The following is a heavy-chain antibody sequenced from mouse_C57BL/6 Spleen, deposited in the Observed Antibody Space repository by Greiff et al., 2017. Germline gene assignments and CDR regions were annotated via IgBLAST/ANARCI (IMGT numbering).Heavy chain of an antibody. Sequence: VQLKESGGDLVKPGGSLKLSCAASGFTFSSYGLSWVRQTPDKRLEWVATISSGGSYTYYPDSVKGRFTISRDNAKNTLYLQMSSLKSEDTAMYYCARRDDYDGNYAMDYWGQGTSVTVSS. CDR3: ARRDDYDGNYAMDY. CDR2: ISSGGSYT. CDR1: GFTFSSYG. D-gene: IGHD2-4*01. V-gene: IGHV5-6*01. J-gene: IGHJ4*01.